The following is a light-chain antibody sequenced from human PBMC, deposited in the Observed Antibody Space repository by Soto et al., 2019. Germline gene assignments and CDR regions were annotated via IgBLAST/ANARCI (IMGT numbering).Light chain of an antibody. CDR1: SSDVGGYNY. Sequence: QSALTQPASVSGSPGQSITISCTGTSSDVGGYNYVSWYQQHPGKAPKLMIYDVSNRPSGVSNRFSGSKSGNTASLTISGVQAEEEGAYYCSRYTRSSTLDVFGTGTKVTVL. CDR3: SRYTRSSTLDV. J-gene: IGLJ1*01. CDR2: DVS. V-gene: IGLV2-14*03.